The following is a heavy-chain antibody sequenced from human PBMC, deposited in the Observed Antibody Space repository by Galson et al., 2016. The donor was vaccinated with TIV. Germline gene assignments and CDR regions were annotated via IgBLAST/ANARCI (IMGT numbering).Heavy chain of an antibody. CDR1: GFTFSNYG. CDR3: AREKRLQLVMDY. J-gene: IGHJ4*02. CDR2: IWYDGSNK. V-gene: IGHV3-33*01. D-gene: IGHD6-13*01. Sequence: SLRLSCAASGFTFSNYGIHWVRQAPGRGLEWVSVIWYDGSNKYYADSVKGRFTISRDNSKNTVDLQMNSLKAEDTGVYYCAREKRLQLVMDYWGQGTLVTVSS.